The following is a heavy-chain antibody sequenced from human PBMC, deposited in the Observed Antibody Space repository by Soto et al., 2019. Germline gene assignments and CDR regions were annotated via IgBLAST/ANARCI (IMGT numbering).Heavy chain of an antibody. V-gene: IGHV1-18*01. CDR3: ARYGRCSSTSCYNRPYYYYGMDV. CDR2: ISAYNCNT. CDR1: GYTFTSYG. D-gene: IGHD2-2*01. Sequence: QVQLVQSGAEVKKPGASVKVSCKASGYTFTSYGISWVRQAPGQGLEWMGWISAYNCNTNYAQKLQGRVTMTTDTSTSTADMELRSLRSDDTAVYYCARYGRCSSTSCYNRPYYYYGMDVWGQGTTVTVSS. J-gene: IGHJ6*02.